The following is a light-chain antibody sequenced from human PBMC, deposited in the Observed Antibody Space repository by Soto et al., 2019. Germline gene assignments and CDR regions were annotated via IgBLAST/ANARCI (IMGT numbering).Light chain of an antibody. CDR1: QSVSSK. CDR3: QQANSFPRT. V-gene: IGKV3-15*01. J-gene: IGKJ2*02. CDR2: GAS. Sequence: LVMTQSPATLSVSPGERATLSCRASQSVSSKLAWYQHKPGQAPRLLIYGASTRATGIPARFSGSGSGTEFTLTISSLQSEDFATYYCQQANSFPRTFGQGTKLEIK.